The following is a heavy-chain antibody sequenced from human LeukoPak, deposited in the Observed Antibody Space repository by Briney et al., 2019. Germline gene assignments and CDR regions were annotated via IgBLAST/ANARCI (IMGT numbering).Heavy chain of an antibody. V-gene: IGHV4-59*01. CDR3: ARVNGDFPRNLDY. J-gene: IGHJ4*02. CDR2: IYYSGST. D-gene: IGHD4-17*01. CDR1: GGSISSYY. Sequence: SETLSLTCTVSGGSISSYYWSWIRQPPGKGLEWIGYIYYSGSTNYNPSLKSRVTISVDTSKNQFSLKLSSVTAADTAVYYCARVNGDFPRNLDYWGQGTLVTVSS.